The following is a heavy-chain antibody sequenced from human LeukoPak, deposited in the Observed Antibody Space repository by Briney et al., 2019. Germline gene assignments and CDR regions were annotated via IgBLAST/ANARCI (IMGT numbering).Heavy chain of an antibody. CDR1: GGSFSGYY. J-gene: IGHJ5*02. CDR3: ARGDSYDFQFDP. Sequence: PSETLSLTCAVYGGSFSGYYWSWIRQPPGKGLEWIGEINHSGSTNYNPSLKSRVTISVDTSKNQFSLKLSSVTAADTAVYYCARGDSYDFQFDPWGQGTLVTVSS. CDR2: INHSGST. D-gene: IGHD3-22*01. V-gene: IGHV4-34*01.